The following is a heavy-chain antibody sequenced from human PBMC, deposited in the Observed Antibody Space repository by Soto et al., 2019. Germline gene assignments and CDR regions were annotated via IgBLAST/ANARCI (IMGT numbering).Heavy chain of an antibody. CDR3: ARDSYYDFWSGYYMYYYGMDV. D-gene: IGHD3-3*01. V-gene: IGHV3-7*03. CDR1: GFTFGSYW. CDR2: IKHDGREK. Sequence: GGSLRLSCAASGFTFGSYWMSWVRHAPGKGLEWVDNIKHDGREKSYVDSVKGIFNISRDNAENSLYLQMTSPRAEDTPMYYCARDSYYDFWSGYYMYYYGMDVWGQGTTVTVSS. J-gene: IGHJ6*02.